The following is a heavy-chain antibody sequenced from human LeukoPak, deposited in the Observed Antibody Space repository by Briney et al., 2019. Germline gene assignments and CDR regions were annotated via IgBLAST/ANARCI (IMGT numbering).Heavy chain of an antibody. J-gene: IGHJ6*04. CDR2: IIPIFGTA. Sequence: ASVKVSCKASGGTLSSYAISWVRQAPGQGLEWMGGIIPIFGTANYAQRFQGRVTITADESTSTAYMELSSLRSEDTAVYYCARGGDIVVVPAAMSYYGMDVWGKGTTVTVSS. CDR1: GGTLSSYA. CDR3: ARGGDIVVVPAAMSYYGMDV. D-gene: IGHD2-2*01. V-gene: IGHV1-69*13.